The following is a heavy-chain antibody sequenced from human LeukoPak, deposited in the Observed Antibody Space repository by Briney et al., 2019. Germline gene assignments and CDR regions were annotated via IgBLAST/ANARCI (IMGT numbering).Heavy chain of an antibody. D-gene: IGHD3-22*01. V-gene: IGHV4-61*02. Sequence: PSETLSLTCTVSGDSISSGDYHWSWIRQPAGKGLEWIGRISSSGSTNYNPSLKSRVTISVDTSKNQFSLKLSSVTAAGTAVYFCARGPYSYDSSGAFDIWGQGTMVTVSS. CDR1: GDSISSGDYH. CDR3: ARGPYSYDSSGAFDI. J-gene: IGHJ3*02. CDR2: ISSSGST.